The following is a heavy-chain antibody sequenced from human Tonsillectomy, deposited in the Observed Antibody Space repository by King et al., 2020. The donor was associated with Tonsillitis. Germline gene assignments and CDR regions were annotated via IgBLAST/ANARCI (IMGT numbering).Heavy chain of an antibody. V-gene: IGHV4-39*01. CDR3: ARLNYYASGSHRYYFDY. J-gene: IGHJ4*02. CDR1: GGSISSNSYY. CDR2: IYYSGST. Sequence: LQLQESGPGLVKPSETLSLTCPVSGGSISSNSYYWGWIRQPPGKGLEWVGNIYYSGSTYHNPSLKSRGTLSVETSKNQFSLELSPLTAADTAVYYCARLNYYASGSHRYYFDYWGQGTLVTVSS. D-gene: IGHD3-10*01.